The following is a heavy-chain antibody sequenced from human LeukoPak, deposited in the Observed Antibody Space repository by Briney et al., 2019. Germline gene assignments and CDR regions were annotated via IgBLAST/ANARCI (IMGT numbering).Heavy chain of an antibody. D-gene: IGHD5-18*01. J-gene: IGHJ4*02. CDR2: IKQDGSEK. Sequence: PGGSLRLSCAASGFTFSSYWMSWVRQAPGKGLEWVASIKQDGSEKYYVDSVEGRFTISRDNAKNSLYLQMNSLRAEDTAVYYCARVGGRYSPIGYWGQGTLVTVSS. CDR1: GFTFSSYW. CDR3: ARVGGRYSPIGY. V-gene: IGHV3-7*01.